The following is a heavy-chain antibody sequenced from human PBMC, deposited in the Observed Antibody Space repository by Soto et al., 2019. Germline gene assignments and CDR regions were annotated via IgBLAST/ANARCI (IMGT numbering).Heavy chain of an antibody. CDR3: ASQTGTTGNYYYGMDV. V-gene: IGHV1-69*12. CDR2: IIPIFGTA. J-gene: IGHJ6*02. CDR1: GGTFSRYG. D-gene: IGHD1-1*01. Sequence: QVQLVQSGAEVKKPGSSVKVSCKASGGTFSRYGISWVRQAPGQGLEWMGGIIPIFGTANYAQKFQGRVTITADESTSTAYMELSSLRSEDTAVYYCASQTGTTGNYYYGMDVWRQGTTVTVSS.